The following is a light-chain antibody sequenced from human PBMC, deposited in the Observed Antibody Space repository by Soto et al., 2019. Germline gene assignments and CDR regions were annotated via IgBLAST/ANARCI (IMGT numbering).Light chain of an antibody. CDR3: QQYNNWPPIT. V-gene: IGKV3-15*01. Sequence: EIVMTQSPATLSVSPGERATLSCRASQSVSSNLAWYQQKPGQAPRLLIYNTSTRATGIPARFSGGGSGTGFTPTIRSLQSENFAVYYCQQYNNWPPITFGQGTRLEIK. J-gene: IGKJ5*01. CDR2: NTS. CDR1: QSVSSN.